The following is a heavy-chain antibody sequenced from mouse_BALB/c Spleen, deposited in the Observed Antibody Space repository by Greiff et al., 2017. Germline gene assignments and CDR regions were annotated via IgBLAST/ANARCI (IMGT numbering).Heavy chain of an antibody. Sequence: EVKLVESGGGLVKPGGSLKLSCAASGFTFSDYYMYWVRQTPEKRLEWVATISDGGSYTYYPDSVKGRFTISRDNAKNNLYLQMSSLKSEDTAMYYCARALWRGDAMDYWGQGTSVTVSS. CDR1: GFTFSDYY. CDR2: ISDGGSYT. CDR3: ARALWRGDAMDY. D-gene: IGHD1-1*02. V-gene: IGHV5-4*02. J-gene: IGHJ4*01.